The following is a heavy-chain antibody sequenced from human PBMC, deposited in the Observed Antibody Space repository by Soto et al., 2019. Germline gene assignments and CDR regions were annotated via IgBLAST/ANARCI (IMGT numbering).Heavy chain of an antibody. D-gene: IGHD2-2*01. CDR2: INPTGGRA. V-gene: IGHV1-46*03. CDR3: SRDRCSSTSCYPDY. CDR1: GYHFTRYY. Sequence: ASVKVSCKTSGYHFTRYYIHWVRQAPGKGLEWMGIINPTGGRATYAQKFQGRVSMTRDTSTTTVYMELTGLKSEDTAVYLCSRDRCSSTSCYPDYWGQGTLVTVSS. J-gene: IGHJ4*02.